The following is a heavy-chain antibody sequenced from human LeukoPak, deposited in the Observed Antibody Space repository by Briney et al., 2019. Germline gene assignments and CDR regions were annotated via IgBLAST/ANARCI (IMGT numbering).Heavy chain of an antibody. CDR3: AKDFEMLETPGDDFEY. CDR2: ITPDGAST. D-gene: IGHD3-16*01. Sequence: PGGSLRLSCVASGFTFSRFRMHWVRQVPGKGLVWVSRITPDGASTSYADSVKGRFTVSRDNAKSTLYLQMNNLNAEDTAVYYCAKDFEMLETPGDDFEYWGQGALVTVSS. J-gene: IGHJ4*02. V-gene: IGHV3-74*01. CDR1: GFTFSRFR.